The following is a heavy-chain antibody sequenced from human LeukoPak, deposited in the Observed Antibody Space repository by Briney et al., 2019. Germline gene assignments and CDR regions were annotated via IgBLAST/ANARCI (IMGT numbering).Heavy chain of an antibody. CDR3: ARAYYDSSGLYYYYYYGMDV. CDR1: GYTLTELS. J-gene: IGHJ6*02. CDR2: FDPEDGET. Sequence: ASVKVSCKVSGYTLTELSMHWVRQAPGKGLEWMGGFDPEDGETIYAQKFQGRVTITADESTSTAYMELSSLRSEDTAVYYCARAYYDSSGLYYYYYYGMDVWGQGTTVTVSS. D-gene: IGHD3-22*01. V-gene: IGHV1-24*01.